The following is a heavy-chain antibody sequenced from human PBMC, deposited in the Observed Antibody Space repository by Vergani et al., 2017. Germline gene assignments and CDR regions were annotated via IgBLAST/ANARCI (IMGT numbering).Heavy chain of an antibody. V-gene: IGHV4-30-4*01. CDR1: GGSISSGDYY. CDR2: IYYSGST. Sequence: QVQLQESGPGLVKPSQTLSLTCTVSGGSISSGDYYWSWIRQPPGNGLEWIGYIYYSGSTYYNPSLKSRVTISVDTSKNQFSLKLSSVTAADTAVYYCARETIVVVPAAILRAFDIWGQGTMVTVSS. CDR3: ARETIVVVPAAILRAFDI. D-gene: IGHD2-2*02. J-gene: IGHJ3*02.